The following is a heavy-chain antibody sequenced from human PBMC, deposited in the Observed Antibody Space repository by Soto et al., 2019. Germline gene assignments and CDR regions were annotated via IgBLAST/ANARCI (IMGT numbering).Heavy chain of an antibody. CDR2: IYYSGST. CDR3: ASNSYGYICYDY. V-gene: IGHV4-39*01. D-gene: IGHD5-18*01. J-gene: IGHJ4*02. Sequence: SETLSLTCAVSGGSISSSSYYWGWIRQPPGKGLEWIGSIYYSGSTYYNPSLKSRVTISVDTSKNQFSLKLSSVTAADTAVYYCASNSYGYICYDYWGQGTLVTVSS. CDR1: GGSISSSSYY.